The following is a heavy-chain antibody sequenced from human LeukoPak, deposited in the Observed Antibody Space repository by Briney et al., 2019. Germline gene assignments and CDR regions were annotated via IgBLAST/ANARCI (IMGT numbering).Heavy chain of an antibody. V-gene: IGHV1-18*01. CDR1: GYSFSTYG. CDR3: ARRHASDAFDI. Sequence: RASVKVSCKASGYSFSTYGITWVRQAPGQGLEWMGWISASNGNTNYAQNFQGRVTLTTDTPTSTAYMELRSLRADDTAVYYCARRHASDAFDIWGQGTMVTVSS. CDR2: ISASNGNT. J-gene: IGHJ3*02.